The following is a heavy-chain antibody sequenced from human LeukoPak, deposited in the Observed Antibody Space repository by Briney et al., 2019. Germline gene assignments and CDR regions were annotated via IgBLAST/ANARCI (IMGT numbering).Heavy chain of an antibody. Sequence: SETLSLTCTVSGGSISSYYWSWLRQPPGKGLEWIGYIYYSGSTNYNPSLKSRVTISVDTSKNQFSLKLSSVTAADTAVYYCARVGGIAAFDYWGQGTLVTVSS. D-gene: IGHD6-13*01. CDR1: GGSISSYY. V-gene: IGHV4-59*01. J-gene: IGHJ4*02. CDR3: ARVGGIAAFDY. CDR2: IYYSGST.